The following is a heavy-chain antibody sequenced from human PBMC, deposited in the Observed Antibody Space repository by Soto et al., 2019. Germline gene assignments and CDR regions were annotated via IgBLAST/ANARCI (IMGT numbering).Heavy chain of an antibody. D-gene: IGHD6-13*01. Sequence: GGSLRLSCAASGFTFSSYNMNWVRPAPGKGLEWVSSISSSSSYIYYADSVKGRFTISRDNAKNSLYLQMNSLRAEDTAVYYCALRAGPLGGQGTLVTVPQ. CDR2: ISSSSSYI. CDR3: ALRAGPL. J-gene: IGHJ4*02. V-gene: IGHV3-21*01. CDR1: GFTFSSYN.